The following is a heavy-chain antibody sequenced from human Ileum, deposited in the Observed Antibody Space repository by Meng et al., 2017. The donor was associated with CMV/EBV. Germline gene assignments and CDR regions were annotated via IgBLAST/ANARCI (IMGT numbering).Heavy chain of an antibody. V-gene: IGHV1-2*02. CDR1: GYTFTGYY. CDR2: INPNSGGT. Sequence: ASVKVSCKASGYTFTGYYMHWVRQAPGQGLERMGWINPNSGGTNYAQKFQGRVTMTRDTSISTAYMELSRLRSDDTAVYYCARDEWELYNWFDPWGQGTLVTVSS. D-gene: IGHD1-26*01. J-gene: IGHJ5*02. CDR3: ARDEWELYNWFDP.